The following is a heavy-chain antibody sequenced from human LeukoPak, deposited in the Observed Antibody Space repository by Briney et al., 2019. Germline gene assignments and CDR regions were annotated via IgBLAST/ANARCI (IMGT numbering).Heavy chain of an antibody. Sequence: SETLSLTCTVSGGSINSYYWSWIRQPPGQGLEWIGYIYYSGSTNYNPSLKSRVTISVDTSKNQFSLKLSSVTAADTAVYYCARGGYYGSGSYYNEDYWGQGTLVTVSS. CDR2: IYYSGST. D-gene: IGHD3-10*01. J-gene: IGHJ4*02. CDR1: GGSINSYY. V-gene: IGHV4-59*01. CDR3: ARGGYYGSGSYYNEDY.